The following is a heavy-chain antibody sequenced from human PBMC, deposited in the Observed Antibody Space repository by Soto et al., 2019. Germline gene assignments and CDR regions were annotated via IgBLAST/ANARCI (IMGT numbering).Heavy chain of an antibody. D-gene: IGHD3-10*01. CDR3: ARVSGSYYYGMDV. CDR2: IYHSGST. Sequence: PSETLSLNCVISGASIRSKTCWCWVRPPPGKGLEWIGEIYHSGSTNYNPSLKRRVTLSVDKSKNQFSLKLSSVTAADTAVYYCARVSGSYYYGMDVWGQGT. V-gene: IGHV4-4*02. J-gene: IGHJ6*02. CDR1: GASIRSKTC.